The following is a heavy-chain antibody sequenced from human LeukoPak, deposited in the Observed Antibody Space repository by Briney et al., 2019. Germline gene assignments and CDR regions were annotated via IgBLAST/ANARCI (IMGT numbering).Heavy chain of an antibody. D-gene: IGHD1-26*01. CDR1: GFTFSSYA. J-gene: IGHJ4*02. CDR3: AKDKYSGSYLFDY. Sequence: GGSLRLSCAASGFTFSSYAMNWVRQAPGKGLEWVSAISGSGGSTYYADSVKGRFTISRDNSKNTLYLQMNSLRAEDTAVYYCAKDKYSGSYLFDYWGQGTLVTVSS. CDR2: ISGSGGST. V-gene: IGHV3-23*01.